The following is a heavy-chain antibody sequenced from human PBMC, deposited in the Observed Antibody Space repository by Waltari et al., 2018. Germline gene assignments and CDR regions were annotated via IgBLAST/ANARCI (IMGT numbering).Heavy chain of an antibody. Sequence: EVQLLESGGGLVQPGGSLRLSCGASGFSFSSYSMSWVRQAPGKGLEWVSIIDDDSVGSYAEALKVRFTISRYDAGDTLYLQMNRLLIEDTATYYCAKHTSRFYDGRVHPDAFDAWGQGTVVTVSS. CDR3: AKHTSRFYDGRVHPDAFDA. D-gene: IGHD3-22*01. J-gene: IGHJ3*01. CDR2: IDDDSVG. CDR1: GFSFSSYS. V-gene: IGHV3-23*03.